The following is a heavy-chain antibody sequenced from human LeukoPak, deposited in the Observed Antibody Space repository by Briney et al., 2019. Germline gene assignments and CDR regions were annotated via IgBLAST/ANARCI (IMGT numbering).Heavy chain of an antibody. D-gene: IGHD1-26*01. Sequence: PSGTLSLTCTVSGGSISSYYWSWIRQPPGKGLEWIGYIYYSGSTNYNPSLKSRVTISVDTSKNQFSLKLSSVTAADTAVYYCARHAPVGATNWFDPWGQGTLVTVSS. V-gene: IGHV4-59*08. CDR3: ARHAPVGATNWFDP. CDR1: GGSISSYY. CDR2: IYYSGST. J-gene: IGHJ5*02.